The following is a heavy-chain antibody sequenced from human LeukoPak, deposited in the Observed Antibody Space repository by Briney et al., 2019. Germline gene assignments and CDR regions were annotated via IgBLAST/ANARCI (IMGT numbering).Heavy chain of an antibody. CDR3: ARDSGYYDFWSGYFLSATPGGGFDP. CDR1: GGSISSDSYY. J-gene: IGHJ5*02. CDR2: LDYVGST. V-gene: IGHV4-39*07. D-gene: IGHD3-3*01. Sequence: SETLSLTCTVSGGSISSDSYYWGWIRQPPGKGLEWIGSLDYVGSTYYNPSLKSRVTISVDTSKNQFSLNLSSVTAADTAVYYCARDSGYYDFWSGYFLSATPGGGFDPWGQGTLVTVSS.